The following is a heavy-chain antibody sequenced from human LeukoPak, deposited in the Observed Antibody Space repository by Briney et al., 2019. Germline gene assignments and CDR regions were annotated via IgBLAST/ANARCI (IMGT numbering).Heavy chain of an antibody. V-gene: IGHV4-39*01. J-gene: IGHJ6*02. CDR2: ISYSGST. CDR3: ARAMDPYYYYGMDV. Sequence: PSETLSLTCTVSGGSITSSSYYWGWIRQPPGKGLEWIGSISYSGSTYYNPSLKSRVTISVDTSKNQFSLKLSSVTAADTAVYYCARAMDPYYYYGMDVWGQGTTVTVSS. D-gene: IGHD5-18*01. CDR1: GGSITSSSYY.